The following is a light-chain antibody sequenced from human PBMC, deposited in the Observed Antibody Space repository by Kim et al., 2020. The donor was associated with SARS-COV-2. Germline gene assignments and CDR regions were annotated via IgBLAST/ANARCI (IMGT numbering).Light chain of an antibody. J-gene: IGLJ2*01. CDR1: SLRSYY. V-gene: IGLV3-19*01. Sequence: SSELTHDPAVSVALGQTVRITCQGDSLRSYYASWYQQKPGQAPVLVIYGKNNRPSGIPDRFSGSSSGNTASLTITVAQAEYEADYYCNSRDSSGNPVFGG. CDR3: NSRDSSGNPV. CDR2: GKN.